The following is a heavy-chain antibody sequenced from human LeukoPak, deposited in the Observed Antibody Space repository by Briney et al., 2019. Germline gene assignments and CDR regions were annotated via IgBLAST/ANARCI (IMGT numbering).Heavy chain of an antibody. CDR3: AELGITMIGGV. Sequence: PGKSLRLSCAASGFTFSSYSMHWVRQAPGKGLEWVSSISSSSSYIHYADSVKGRFTISRDNAKNSLYLQMNSLRAEDTAVYYCAELGITMIGGVWGKGTTVTISS. J-gene: IGHJ6*04. D-gene: IGHD3-10*02. CDR2: ISSSSSYI. CDR1: GFTFSSYS. V-gene: IGHV3-21*01.